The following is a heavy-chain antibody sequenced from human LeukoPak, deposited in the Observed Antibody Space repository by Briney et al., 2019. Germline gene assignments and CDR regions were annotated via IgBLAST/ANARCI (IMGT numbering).Heavy chain of an antibody. Sequence: ASVTVSCTTAGYTFRNYGINWVRQAPGQGLEWMGWISSSNGNTNYAQKLQGRVTMITDTSTSTAYMELTSLRFDDTAIYYCARDPDLGSGYFDYWGLGTLVTVSS. CDR2: ISSSNGNT. V-gene: IGHV1-18*01. D-gene: IGHD6-19*01. J-gene: IGHJ4*02. CDR1: GYTFRNYG. CDR3: ARDPDLGSGYFDY.